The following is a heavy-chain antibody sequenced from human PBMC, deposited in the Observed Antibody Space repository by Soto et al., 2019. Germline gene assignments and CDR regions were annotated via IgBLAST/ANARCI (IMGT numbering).Heavy chain of an antibody. CDR1: VLTLTLFF. Sequence: ETSMKVSWEICVLTLTLFFMLRVRPSPGQGPEWMGGFIPIFGTANYAQKFQGRVTITADKSTSTAYMELSSLRSEDTALYYCARDPASYYDSNGYYPGAFDIWGQGTMV. CDR3: ARDPASYYDSNGYYPGAFDI. V-gene: IGHV1-69*06. D-gene: IGHD3-22*01. J-gene: IGHJ3*02. CDR2: FIPIFGTA.